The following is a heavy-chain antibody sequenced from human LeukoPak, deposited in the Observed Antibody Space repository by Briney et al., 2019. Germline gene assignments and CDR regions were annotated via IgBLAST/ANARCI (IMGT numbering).Heavy chain of an antibody. Sequence: GGSLRLSCAASGSTFDDHGMSWVRQAPGKGLEWVSALNWNGDNTGYADSVKGRFTISRDNAKRSLYLQMNSLTAEDTAFYYCAREEGPYFDCWGQGTLVTVSS. CDR1: GSTFDDHG. V-gene: IGHV3-20*04. CDR2: LNWNGDNT. CDR3: AREEGPYFDC. J-gene: IGHJ4*02.